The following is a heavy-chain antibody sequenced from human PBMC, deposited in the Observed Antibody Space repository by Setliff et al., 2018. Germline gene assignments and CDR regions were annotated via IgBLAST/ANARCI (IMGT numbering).Heavy chain of an antibody. J-gene: IGHJ6*03. CDR2: MNPNSGNT. D-gene: IGHD7-27*01. V-gene: IGHV1-8*03. CDR1: GYTFTSYG. CDR3: ARGLGSYYYYYMDV. Sequence: ASVKVSCKASGYTFTSYGFSWVRQAPGQGLEWMGWMNPNSGNTGYAQKFQGRVTITRNTSISTAYMELSSLRSEDTAVYYCARGLGSYYYYYMDVWGKGTTVTVSS.